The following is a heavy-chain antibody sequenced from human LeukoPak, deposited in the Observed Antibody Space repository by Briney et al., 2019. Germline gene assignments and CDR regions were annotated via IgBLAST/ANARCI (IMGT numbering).Heavy chain of an antibody. D-gene: IGHD3-10*01. CDR2: TYPDDFDT. CDR3: ARHGVSKYGSGSYPPSDY. J-gene: IGHJ4*02. CDR1: GYTFTSYW. Sequence: GESLKISCKGSGYTFTSYWIGWVRQMPGKGLEWMGITYPDDFDTRYSPSFQGQVTISADKSNSTAYLQWSSLKASDTAMYFCARHGVSKYGSGSYPPSDYWGQGTLVTVSS. V-gene: IGHV5-51*01.